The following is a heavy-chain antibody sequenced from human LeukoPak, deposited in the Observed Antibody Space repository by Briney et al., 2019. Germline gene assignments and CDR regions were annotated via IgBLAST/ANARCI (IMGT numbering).Heavy chain of an antibody. Sequence: SETLSLTCAVYGGSFSGYYWSWIRQPPGKGLEWIGEINHSGSTNYNPSLKSRVTISVDTSKNQFSLKLSSVTAADTAVYYCARHRGGCSSTSCYFYYYYYMDVWGKGTTVTISS. J-gene: IGHJ6*03. V-gene: IGHV4-34*01. CDR1: GGSFSGYY. CDR2: INHSGST. D-gene: IGHD2-2*01. CDR3: ARHRGGCSSTSCYFYYYYYMDV.